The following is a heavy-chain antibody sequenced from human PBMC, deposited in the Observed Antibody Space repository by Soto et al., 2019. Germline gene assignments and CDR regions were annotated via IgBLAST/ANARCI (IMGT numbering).Heavy chain of an antibody. Sequence: SETLSLTCTVSGGSISSRSYYWVWIRQPPGKGPEWIGSFYYSGSTYYNPSLKSRVTISVDTSENQFSLRLTSVTAADTAVYYCARQVVDGTVAGSGSFDYWGQGTLVTVSS. CDR3: ARQVVDGTVAGSGSFDY. CDR1: GGSISSRSYY. J-gene: IGHJ4*02. V-gene: IGHV4-39*01. D-gene: IGHD3-10*01. CDR2: FYYSGST.